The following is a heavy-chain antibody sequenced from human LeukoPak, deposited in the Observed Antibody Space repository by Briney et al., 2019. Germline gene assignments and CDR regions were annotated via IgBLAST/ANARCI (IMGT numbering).Heavy chain of an antibody. Sequence: PGGSLRLSCAASGFSFSTYWMHWVRQAPGKGLVWVSRVNSDGDNTAYADSVKGRFTISRDNAKNTLYLQMNSLTAEDTAVYYCVADLTVGTTLDPWGQGTLVTVSS. V-gene: IGHV3-74*01. D-gene: IGHD1-1*01. CDR2: VNSDGDNT. CDR3: VADLTVGTTLDP. J-gene: IGHJ5*02. CDR1: GFSFSTYW.